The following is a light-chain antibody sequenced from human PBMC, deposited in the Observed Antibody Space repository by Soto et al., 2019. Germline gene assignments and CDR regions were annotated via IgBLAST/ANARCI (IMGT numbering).Light chain of an antibody. CDR1: QSVPSS. V-gene: IGKV3-11*01. CDR3: QQRSNWLT. J-gene: IGKJ4*01. CDR2: DAS. Sequence: EIVLTQSPATLSLSPGERATLSCRASQSVPSSLAWYQQKLGQAPRLLIYDASSRATGTPARFSGSGSGTDFTLTISSLEAEDFAVYYCQQRSNWLTFGGGTKVEV.